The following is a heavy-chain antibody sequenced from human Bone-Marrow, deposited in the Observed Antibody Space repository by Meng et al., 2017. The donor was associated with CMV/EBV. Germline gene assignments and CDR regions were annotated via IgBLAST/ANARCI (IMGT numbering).Heavy chain of an antibody. D-gene: IGHD6-13*01. Sequence: SCKASGFTFSSYAMHWVRQAPGKGLEWVAVISYDGSNKYYADSVKGRFTISRDNSKNTLYLQMNSLRAEDTAVYYCARDHSSSWYFDYWGQGTLVTFSS. V-gene: IGHV3-30-3*01. CDR3: ARDHSSSWYFDY. J-gene: IGHJ4*02. CDR2: ISYDGSNK. CDR1: GFTFSSYA.